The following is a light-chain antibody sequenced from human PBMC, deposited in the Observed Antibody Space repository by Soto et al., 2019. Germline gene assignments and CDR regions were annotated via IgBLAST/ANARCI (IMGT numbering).Light chain of an antibody. CDR3: QQYNSHLCT. J-gene: IGKJ1*01. V-gene: IGKV1-5*01. Sequence: DLQMTQSPATLSASVGDRVTITCRASQNIRSRLAWFQQKPGKAPKLLIYDASSLESGVPQRFSGSGSGTEFTLTISSLQTDDFSTYYCQQYNSHLCTFGQGTKVDIK. CDR1: QNIRSR. CDR2: DAS.